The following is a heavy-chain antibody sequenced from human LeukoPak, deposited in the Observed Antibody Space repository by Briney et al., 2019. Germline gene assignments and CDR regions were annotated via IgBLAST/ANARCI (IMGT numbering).Heavy chain of an antibody. CDR2: IYHGGST. CDR1: GGSLSSGGYS. V-gene: IGHV4-30-2*01. Sequence: SQTLSLTCALSGGSLSSGGYSWSWIRHPPGRGLEWIGYIYHGGSTYYNPSLKSRVTISVDRSKNQFSLKLSSVTAADTAVYYCARDAHGDLGVDRWGQGTLVTVSS. D-gene: IGHD1-26*01. J-gene: IGHJ5*02. CDR3: ARDAHGDLGVDR.